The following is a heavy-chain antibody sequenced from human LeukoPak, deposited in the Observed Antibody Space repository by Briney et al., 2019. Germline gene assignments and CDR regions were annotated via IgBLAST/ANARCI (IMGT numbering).Heavy chain of an antibody. Sequence: GGSLRLSCAASGFTVNTHYMTWVRQAPGKGLEWVPVMYNDGTTYYAAAVKGRFLFSRDNGKNMLFLQMDSLRPADTAVYYCARGVSASGSFDSWGQGTLVTVSS. J-gene: IGHJ4*02. CDR1: GFTVNTHY. V-gene: IGHV3-66*01. CDR2: MYNDGTT. D-gene: IGHD3-10*01. CDR3: ARGVSASGSFDS.